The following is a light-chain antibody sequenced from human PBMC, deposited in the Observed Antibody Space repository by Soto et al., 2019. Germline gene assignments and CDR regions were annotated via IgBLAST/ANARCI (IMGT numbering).Light chain of an antibody. CDR3: CSYARTTHV. CDR2: DVT. V-gene: IGLV2-11*01. CDR1: TSDIGGYKY. J-gene: IGLJ1*01. Sequence: QSALTQPPSVSGSPGQSVTISCNGTTSDIGGYKYVSWYQQLPGKAPKLMIFDVTKRPSGVPDRFSGSNSGNTASLTISGLQAEDVAIYYCCSYARTTHVFGTGTKLTVL.